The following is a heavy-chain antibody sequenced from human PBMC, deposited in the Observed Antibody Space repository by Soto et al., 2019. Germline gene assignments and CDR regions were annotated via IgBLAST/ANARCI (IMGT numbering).Heavy chain of an antibody. Sequence: QVQLVQSGDEMRKPGASVKVSCQASGYTFSNYGITWVRQAPGQGLEWMGWISAHNGNSKYAQSLQGRLTLTTDTSTSTAYMELRSLRSDDTAVYYCARDWYFYGSGSPSHMDVWGKGTTVSVSS. CDR1: GYTFSNYG. CDR2: ISAHNGNS. J-gene: IGHJ6*03. CDR3: ARDWYFYGSGSPSHMDV. D-gene: IGHD3-10*01. V-gene: IGHV1-18*01.